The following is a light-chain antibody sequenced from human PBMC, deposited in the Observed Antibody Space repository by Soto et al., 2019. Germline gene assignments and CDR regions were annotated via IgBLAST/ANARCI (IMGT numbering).Light chain of an antibody. CDR2: GAS. V-gene: IGKV1-39*01. CDR3: LQSFRSPRT. Sequence: DIQMTQSPASLSASVGDTVAITCRASQTISNYLSWFQFRPGTAPKLLVYGASSLQVGVPSRFRGGGSGTSFTLTITNLQPEDFASYYCLQSFRSPRTFGQGTKLDI. J-gene: IGKJ2*01. CDR1: QTISNY.